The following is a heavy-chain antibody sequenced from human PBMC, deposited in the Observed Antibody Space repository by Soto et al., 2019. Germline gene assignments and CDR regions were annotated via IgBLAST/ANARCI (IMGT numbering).Heavy chain of an antibody. D-gene: IGHD3-16*01. CDR1: GGSISSGGYY. V-gene: IGHV4-31*03. CDR2: IYYSGST. Sequence: SETLSLTCTVSGGSISSGGYYWSWIRQHPGKGLEWIGYIYYSGSTYYNPSLKSRVTISVDTSKNQFSLKLSSVTAADTAVYYCARDDLSGGGNFDYWGHGTLVTVSS. J-gene: IGHJ4*01. CDR3: ARDDLSGGGNFDY.